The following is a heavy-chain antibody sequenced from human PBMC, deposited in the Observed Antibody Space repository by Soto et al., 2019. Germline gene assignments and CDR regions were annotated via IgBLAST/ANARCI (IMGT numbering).Heavy chain of an antibody. D-gene: IGHD4-17*01. CDR3: AKTGFGDYDY. CDR1: GFTFNNYA. CDR2: VSASGEHT. Sequence: EVQLLESGGGLVQPGGSLRLSCAASGFTFNNYAMSWVRQAPGKGLEWVAVVSASGEHTNYADSVKGRFTISRDDSNNPLYVQMNSLRAEDTAIYYCAKTGFGDYDYWGQGALVTVSS. J-gene: IGHJ4*02. V-gene: IGHV3-23*01.